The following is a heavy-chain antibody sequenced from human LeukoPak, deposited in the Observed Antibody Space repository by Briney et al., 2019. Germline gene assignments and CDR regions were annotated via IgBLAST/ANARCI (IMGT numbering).Heavy chain of an antibody. Sequence: SETLSLTCAVYGGSFSGYHWSWIRQPPGKGLEWIGEINHSGSTNYNPSLKSRVTISVDTSKNQFSLKLSSVTAADTAVYYCARNVKVATPYYFDYWGQGTLVTVSS. D-gene: IGHD5-12*01. CDR3: ARNVKVATPYYFDY. J-gene: IGHJ4*02. CDR2: INHSGST. V-gene: IGHV4-34*01. CDR1: GGSFSGYH.